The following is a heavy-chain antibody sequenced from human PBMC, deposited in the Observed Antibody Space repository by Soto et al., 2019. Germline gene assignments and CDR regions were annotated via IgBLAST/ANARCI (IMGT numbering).Heavy chain of an antibody. D-gene: IGHD3-3*01. Sequence: VAVISYDGSNKYYADSVKGRFTISRDNSKNTLYLQMNSLRAEDTAVYYCARSGYYDFWSGYYRAHYYYYGMDVWGQGTTVTVSS. J-gene: IGHJ6*02. CDR3: ARSGYYDFWSGYYRAHYYYYGMDV. V-gene: IGHV3-30-3*01. CDR2: ISYDGSNK.